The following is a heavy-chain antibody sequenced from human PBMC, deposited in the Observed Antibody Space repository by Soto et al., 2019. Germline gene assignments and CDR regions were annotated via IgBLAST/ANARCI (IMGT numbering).Heavy chain of an antibody. V-gene: IGHV1-2*02. Sequence: GASVQVSCKASGYTFTGYYIHWVRVAPGQGLEWMGWINPQTGGTSYAQKFQGQDTLSRDTSINTAYLELSRLTFGDAAVYFCARERYQVISDGMDVWGQGTTVTVSS. CDR3: ARERYQVISDGMDV. CDR1: GYTFTGYY. D-gene: IGHD2-2*01. J-gene: IGHJ6*02. CDR2: INPQTGGT.